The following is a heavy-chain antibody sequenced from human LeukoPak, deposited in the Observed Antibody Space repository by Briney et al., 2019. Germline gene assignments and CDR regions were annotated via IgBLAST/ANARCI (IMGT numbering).Heavy chain of an antibody. D-gene: IGHD3-16*01. Sequence: SETLSLTCGVSGFSISNGFSWGWIRQPPGKGLEWIGSISQTENSYNNPSLKSRVTISVDTSKNQFSLKLSSVTAADTAVYYCARFDYVWGNGNHGMDAFDVWGQGTMVTASS. CDR3: ARFDYVWGNGNHGMDAFDV. CDR2: ISQTENS. CDR1: GFSISNGFS. J-gene: IGHJ3*01. V-gene: IGHV4-38-2*01.